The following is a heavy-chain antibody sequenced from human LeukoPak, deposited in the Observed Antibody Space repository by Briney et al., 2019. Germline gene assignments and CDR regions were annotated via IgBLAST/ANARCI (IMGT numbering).Heavy chain of an antibody. Sequence: ASVKVSCKASGGTFSSYAISWVQQAPGQGLEWMGGIIPIFGTANYAQKFQGRVTITADESTSTAYMELSSLRSEDTAVYYCARVDTAMVLDYWGQGTLVTVSS. D-gene: IGHD5-18*01. CDR1: GGTFSSYA. CDR3: ARVDTAMVLDY. V-gene: IGHV1-69*01. CDR2: IIPIFGTA. J-gene: IGHJ4*02.